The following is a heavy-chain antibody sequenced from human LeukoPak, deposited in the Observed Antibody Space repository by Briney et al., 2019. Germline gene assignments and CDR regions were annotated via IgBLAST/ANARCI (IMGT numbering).Heavy chain of an antibody. CDR3: VKGAAAGLVDWFDP. CDR2: ITGDGAT. Sequence: PGGSLRLSCAVSGFTFTNFAMMWVRQAPGKGLQWVASITGDGATYYADSVRGRFMLSRDTSKNTLYLQMNSLTPEDTALYYCVKGAAAGLVDWFDPWGQGTLVTVSS. CDR1: GFTFTNFA. D-gene: IGHD6-25*01. V-gene: IGHV3-23*01. J-gene: IGHJ5*02.